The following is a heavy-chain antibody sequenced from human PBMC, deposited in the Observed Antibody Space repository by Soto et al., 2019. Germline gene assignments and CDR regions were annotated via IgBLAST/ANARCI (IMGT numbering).Heavy chain of an antibody. J-gene: IGHJ5*02. D-gene: IGHD6-13*01. Sequence: QVQLVESGGGVVQPGRSLRLSCAASGFSFSNYGMHWVRQAPGKGLEWVAVISYDGSNKYYADSVMGRFTISRDISKNTLYLQMNSLRAEDTAVYYCARHRSSTWSYVDPWGQGTLVTVSS. CDR3: ARHRSSTWSYVDP. CDR1: GFSFSNYG. V-gene: IGHV3-30*03. CDR2: ISYDGSNK.